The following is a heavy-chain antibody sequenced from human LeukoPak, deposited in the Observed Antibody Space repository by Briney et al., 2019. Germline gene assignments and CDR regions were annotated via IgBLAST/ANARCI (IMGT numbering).Heavy chain of an antibody. Sequence: SETLSLTCTVSGGSLSSYYWSWIRQPPGKGLEWIGHIYSSGSTNYNPSLKSRVTISVDTSKNQFSLKLTSVTAADTAVYYCARAYYYGSGSYGLDYWGQGTLVTVSS. CDR1: GGSLSSYY. CDR2: IYSSGST. D-gene: IGHD3-10*01. J-gene: IGHJ4*02. V-gene: IGHV4-59*08. CDR3: ARAYYYGSGSYGLDY.